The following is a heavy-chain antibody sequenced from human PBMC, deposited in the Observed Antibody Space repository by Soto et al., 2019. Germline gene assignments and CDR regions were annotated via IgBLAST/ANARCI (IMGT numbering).Heavy chain of an antibody. CDR1: SGSISSKIFS. CDR2: IFYSGST. CDR3: ARQCRGVTCHWFVP. J-gene: IGHJ5*02. Sequence: SGTLSLTCPVSSGSISSKIFSWGWIRQPPGKGLEWIGSIFYSGSTYYNPSLKSRVTISVDTSKNQFSLTLTSVTAADTAVYYCARQCRGVTCHWFVPWGQGTLVTVSS. V-gene: IGHV4-39*01. D-gene: IGHD2-15*01.